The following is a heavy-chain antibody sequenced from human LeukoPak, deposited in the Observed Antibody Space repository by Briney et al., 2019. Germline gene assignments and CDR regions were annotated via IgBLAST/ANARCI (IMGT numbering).Heavy chain of an antibody. D-gene: IGHD3-10*01. J-gene: IGHJ6*03. Sequence: GGSLRLSCAASGFTFSSYAMHWVRQAPGKGLEYVSDISSNGGSTYYANSVKGRFTISRDNSKNTLYLQMNSLKAEDTAVYYCAKAPRHRGISMVRGVREDHYMDVWGKATTVTISS. CDR2: ISSNGGST. CDR3: AKAPRHRGISMVRGVREDHYMDV. CDR1: GFTFSSYA. V-gene: IGHV3-64*01.